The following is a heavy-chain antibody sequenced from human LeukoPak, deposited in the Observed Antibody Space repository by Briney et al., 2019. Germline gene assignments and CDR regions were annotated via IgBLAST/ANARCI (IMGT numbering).Heavy chain of an antibody. J-gene: IGHJ6*02. D-gene: IGHD3-3*01. CDR3: ARELVPRITIFGVVIGLRYYYYGMDV. CDR1: GYTFTGYY. Sequence: ASVKVSCKASGYTFTGYYIHWVRQAPGQGLEWMGWINPNSGGTNYAQKFQGRVTMTRDTSISTAYMELSRLRSDDTAVYYCARELVPRITIFGVVIGLRYYYYGMDVWGQGTTVTVSS. CDR2: INPNSGGT. V-gene: IGHV1-2*02.